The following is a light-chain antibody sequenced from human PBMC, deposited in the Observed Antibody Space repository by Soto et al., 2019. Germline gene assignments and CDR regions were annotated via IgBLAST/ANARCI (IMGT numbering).Light chain of an antibody. CDR1: QSVSRF. CDR3: QQRGNWPPIT. V-gene: IGKV3-11*01. Sequence: ETVLTQSPATLSLSPGERATLSCRASQSVSRFLAWYQQKPGQAPRLLIYDASNRATGIPARFSGSGSGTDFTLTISSLEPEDLAVYYCQQRGNWPPITFGQGTRVDIK. CDR2: DAS. J-gene: IGKJ5*01.